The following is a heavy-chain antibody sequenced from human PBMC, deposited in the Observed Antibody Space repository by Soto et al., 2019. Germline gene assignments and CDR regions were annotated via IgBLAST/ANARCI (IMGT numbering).Heavy chain of an antibody. CDR2: IIPIFGTA. J-gene: IGHJ6*02. CDR3: ARHPGGRGYYYGMDV. D-gene: IGHD2-15*01. V-gene: IGHV1-69*05. Sequence: QVQLVQSGAEVKKPGSSVKVSCKASGGTFSSYAISWVRQAPGQGLEWMGGIIPIFGTANYAQKFQGRVTXNXXXPXXAAYMELSSRRSEDTAVYYCARHPGGRGYYYGMDVWGQGTTVTVSS. CDR1: GGTFSSYA.